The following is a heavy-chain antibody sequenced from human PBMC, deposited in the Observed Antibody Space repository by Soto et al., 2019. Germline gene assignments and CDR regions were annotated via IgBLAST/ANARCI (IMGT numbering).Heavy chain of an antibody. CDR1: GGSISSYY. CDR3: ARGNVVAIDY. CDR2: IYYSGST. J-gene: IGHJ4*02. V-gene: IGHV4-59*01. Sequence: SETLSLTCPVSGGSISSYYWSWIRQPPGKGLEWIGYIYYSGSTNYNPSLKSRVTISVDTSKNQFSLKLSSVTAADTAVYYCARGNVVAIDYWGQGTLVTVSS. D-gene: IGHD2-21*01.